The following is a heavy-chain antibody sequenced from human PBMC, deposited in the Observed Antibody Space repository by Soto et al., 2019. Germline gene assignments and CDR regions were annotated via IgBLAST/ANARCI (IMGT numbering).Heavy chain of an antibody. CDR1: GFTFSSYG. D-gene: IGHD6-19*01. V-gene: IGHV3-30*18. J-gene: IGHJ6*02. Sequence: QVQLVESGGGVVQPGRSLRLSCAASGFTFSSYGMHWVRQAPGKGLEWVAVISYDGSNKYYADSVKGRFTISRDNSKNTLYLLMNSLGPEDTAVYYCAKDQVQWLVSQWYGMDVWGLGTTVTVSS. CDR3: AKDQVQWLVSQWYGMDV. CDR2: ISYDGSNK.